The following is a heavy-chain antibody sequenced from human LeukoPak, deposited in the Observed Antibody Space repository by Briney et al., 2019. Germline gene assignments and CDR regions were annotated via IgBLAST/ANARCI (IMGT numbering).Heavy chain of an antibody. V-gene: IGHV3-74*01. J-gene: IGHJ4*02. CDR1: GFTFSSYW. CDR2: INSDGIST. CDR3: SRGFLGDNSNY. D-gene: IGHD2/OR15-2a*01. Sequence: GGSLRLSCAASGFTFSSYWTHWVRHAPGKGLVWVSRINSDGISTSYADSVKGRFTISRDNAKNTLYLQMYSLRAEDTAVYYCSRGFLGDNSNYWGEGTLVTVSS.